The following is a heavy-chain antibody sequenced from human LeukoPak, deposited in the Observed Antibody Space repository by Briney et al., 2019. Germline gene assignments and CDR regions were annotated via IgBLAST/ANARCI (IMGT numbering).Heavy chain of an antibody. CDR3: AKGYSWSSGWFDAFDI. CDR1: GFTFSSYG. V-gene: IGHV3-30*18. J-gene: IGHJ3*02. CDR2: ISYDGSNK. D-gene: IGHD6-19*01. Sequence: PGGSLRLSCAASGFTFSSYGMHWVRQAPGKGLEWVAVISYDGSNKYYADSVKGRFTISRDNSKNTLYLQMNSLRAEDTAVYYCAKGYSWSSGWFDAFDIWGQGTMVTVSS.